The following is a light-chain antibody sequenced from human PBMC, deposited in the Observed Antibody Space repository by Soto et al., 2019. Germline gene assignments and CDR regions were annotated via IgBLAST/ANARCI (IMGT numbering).Light chain of an antibody. Sequence: EIVMTHSPATLSVSPGERATLSCRASQSVSSNLGWYQQKPGQPPRLLIYGASIRATGIPDRFSGSGSETDFSLSIRRLEPEDFAVYYCQVYAGSHLWTFGQGTKVDIK. V-gene: IGKV3-20*01. CDR1: QSVSSN. CDR2: GAS. CDR3: QVYAGSHLWT. J-gene: IGKJ1*01.